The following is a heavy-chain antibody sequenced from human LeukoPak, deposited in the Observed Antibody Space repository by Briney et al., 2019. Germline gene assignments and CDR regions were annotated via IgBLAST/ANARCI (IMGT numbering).Heavy chain of an antibody. CDR2: ISGSGGST. V-gene: IGHV3-23*01. CDR3: ARDYGDYVWSTTSDYYFDY. J-gene: IGHJ4*02. CDR1: GFTFSSYA. D-gene: IGHD4-17*01. Sequence: GGSLRLSCAASGFTFSSYAMSWVRQAPGKGLEWVSAISGSGGSTYYADSVKGRFTISRGNSKNTLYLQMNSLRAEDTATYYCARDYGDYVWSTTSDYYFDYWGQGTLVTVSS.